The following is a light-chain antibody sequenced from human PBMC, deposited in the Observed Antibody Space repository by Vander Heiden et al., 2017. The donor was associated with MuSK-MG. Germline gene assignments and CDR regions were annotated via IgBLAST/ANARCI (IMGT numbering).Light chain of an antibody. CDR3: QVWETSTDVI. Sequence: SSVLTQPPSLSLAPGQTARITCVGHNLGSRSVHWYQQRSGQAPVLVVYADTDRPPGIPERFSGSNSGSTATLTIGRVEDGDEADYFCQVWETSTDVIFGGGTKLTVL. V-gene: IGLV3-21*02. CDR2: ADT. J-gene: IGLJ2*01. CDR1: NLGSRS.